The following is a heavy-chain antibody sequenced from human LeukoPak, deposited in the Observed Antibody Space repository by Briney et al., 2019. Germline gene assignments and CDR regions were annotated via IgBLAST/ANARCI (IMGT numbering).Heavy chain of an antibody. Sequence: GASVKVSCKASGYTFTSYGISWVRQAPGQGLEWMGWISAYNGNTNYTKKLQGRVTMTTDTSTRTAYMELRSLGSDDTAVYYCARVRGIWAAAGLGPGWFDPWGQGTLVTVSS. V-gene: IGHV1-18*01. CDR3: ARVRGIWAAAGLGPGWFDP. D-gene: IGHD6-13*01. J-gene: IGHJ5*02. CDR1: GYTFTSYG. CDR2: ISAYNGNT.